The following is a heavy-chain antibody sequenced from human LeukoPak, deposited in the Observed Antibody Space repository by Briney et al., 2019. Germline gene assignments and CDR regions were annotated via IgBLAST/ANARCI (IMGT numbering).Heavy chain of an antibody. CDR1: GYSISNGYY. D-gene: IGHD3-22*01. CDR2: IYHSGST. CDR3: ARDGPYYYDSSGYYDAFDI. J-gene: IGHJ3*02. V-gene: IGHV4-38-2*02. Sequence: PSETLSLTCTVSGYSISNGYYWGWIRPPPGKGLEWIGSIYHSGSTYYNPSLKSRVTMSLDTSKNQFSLKLSSVTAADTAVYYCARDGPYYYDSSGYYDAFDIWGQGTMVTVSS.